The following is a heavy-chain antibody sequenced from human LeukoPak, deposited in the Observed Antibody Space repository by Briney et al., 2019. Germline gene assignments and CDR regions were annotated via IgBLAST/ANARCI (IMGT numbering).Heavy chain of an antibody. D-gene: IGHD7-27*01. CDR1: GFTFSSDG. CDR2: IWYDGSNK. J-gene: IGHJ4*02. CDR3: ASDNWGFVY. Sequence: GGSLRLSCVASGFTFSSDGMHCVRQAPGKGLEWVAVIWYDGSNKYYAHSVKGRFTISRDNSKNTLYVQMNSLRAEDTAVYYCASDNWGFVYWGQGTLVTVSS. V-gene: IGHV3-33*01.